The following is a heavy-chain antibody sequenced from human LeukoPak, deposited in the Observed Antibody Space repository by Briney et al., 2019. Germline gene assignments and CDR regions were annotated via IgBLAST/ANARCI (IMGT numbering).Heavy chain of an antibody. D-gene: IGHD3-16*02. CDR3: ARDRSPLMITFGGVIGTMDY. Sequence: AGGSLRLSCAASGFTFSNAWMSWVRQAPGKGLEWVAVISYDGSNKYYADSVKGRFTISRDNSKNTLYLQMNSLRAEDTAVYYCARDRSPLMITFGGVIGTMDYWGQGTLVTVSS. V-gene: IGHV3-30-3*01. CDR1: GFTFSNAW. J-gene: IGHJ4*02. CDR2: ISYDGSNK.